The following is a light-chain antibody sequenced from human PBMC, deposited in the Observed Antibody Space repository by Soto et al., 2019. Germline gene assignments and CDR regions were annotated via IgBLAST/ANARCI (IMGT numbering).Light chain of an antibody. V-gene: IGKV3-15*01. Sequence: LLMPQSAGTISVSPVYRATLSVRASQSVSSNLAWYQQKPGQAPRLLIYGASTRATGIPARFSGSGSGTEVTLTISSLQSEDFAVYCCQEYGYSPQTCGKGTKVDIK. CDR1: QSVSSN. J-gene: IGKJ1*01. CDR3: QEYGYSPQT. CDR2: GAS.